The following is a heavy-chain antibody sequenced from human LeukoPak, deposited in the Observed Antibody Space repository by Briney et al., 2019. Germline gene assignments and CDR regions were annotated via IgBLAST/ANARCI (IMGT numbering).Heavy chain of an antibody. J-gene: IGHJ4*02. Sequence: GESLRLSCAASGFRFTNYWMSWVRQAPGRGLEWVANVKEDGTTKQYVDSVKGRFTISRDNAKNSLYLQMDSLRAEDTAVYYCVSQEVVPHWGQGTVVSVSS. CDR2: VKEDGTTK. V-gene: IGHV3-7*01. CDR1: GFRFTNYW. D-gene: IGHD2-15*01. CDR3: VSQEVVPH.